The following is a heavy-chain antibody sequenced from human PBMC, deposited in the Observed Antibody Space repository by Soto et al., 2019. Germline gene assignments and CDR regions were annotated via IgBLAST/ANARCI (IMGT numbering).Heavy chain of an antibody. V-gene: IGHV3-23*01. Sequence: GGSLRLSCAASGFTFSSYAMNWVRQAPGKGLEWVSVISGSGDRTYYADSVKDRFTISRDNSKNTLYVQMNSLRAEDTAVYYCAKGGIAVAADFDFWGQGTLVTVSS. D-gene: IGHD6-19*01. J-gene: IGHJ4*02. CDR3: AKGGIAVAADFDF. CDR1: GFTFSSYA. CDR2: ISGSGDRT.